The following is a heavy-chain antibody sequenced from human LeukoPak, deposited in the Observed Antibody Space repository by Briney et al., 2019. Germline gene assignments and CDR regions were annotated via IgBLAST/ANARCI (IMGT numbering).Heavy chain of an antibody. V-gene: IGHV3-7*01. CDR2: IKHDGSET. CDR1: GFTISSYW. J-gene: IGHJ3*02. CDR3: ARGPTDFDASDI. Sequence: GGSLRLSCAASGFTISSYWMSWVRQVPGKGLESVAHIKHDGSETYYVDTVRGRFIISRDNAKNSLYLQMNSLRVEDTAVYHCARGPTDFDASDIWGHGTLVTVSS.